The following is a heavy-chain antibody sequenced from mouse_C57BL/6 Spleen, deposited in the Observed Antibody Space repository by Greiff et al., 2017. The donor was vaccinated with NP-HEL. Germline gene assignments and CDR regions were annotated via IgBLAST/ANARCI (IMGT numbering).Heavy chain of an antibody. J-gene: IGHJ2*01. D-gene: IGHD2-3*01. CDR2: ISSGGSYT. CDR3: ARHHDGYYVGY. CDR1: GFTFSSYG. V-gene: IGHV5-6*01. Sequence: EVQGVESGGDLVKPGGSLKLSCAASGFTFSSYGMSWVRQTPDKRLEWVATISSGGSYTYYPDSVKGRFTISRDNAKNTLYLQMSSLKSEDTAMYYCARHHDGYYVGYWGQGTTLTVSS.